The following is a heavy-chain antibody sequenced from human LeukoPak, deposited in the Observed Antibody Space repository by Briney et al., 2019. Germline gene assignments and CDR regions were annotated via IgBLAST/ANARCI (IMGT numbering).Heavy chain of an antibody. Sequence: SETLSLTCAVYGGSFSGYYWSWIRQPPGKGLEWIGEINHSGSTNYNPSLKSRVTISVDTSKNQFSLKLSSVTAADTAVYYCARHRDYYGSGVDYWGQGTLVTVSS. CDR2: INHSGST. CDR1: GGSFSGYY. D-gene: IGHD3-10*01. J-gene: IGHJ4*02. CDR3: ARHRDYYGSGVDY. V-gene: IGHV4-34*01.